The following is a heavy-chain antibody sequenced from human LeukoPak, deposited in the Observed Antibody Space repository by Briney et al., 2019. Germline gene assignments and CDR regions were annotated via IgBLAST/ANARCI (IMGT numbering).Heavy chain of an antibody. CDR3: ANANYYDSSGYWRGDASDI. D-gene: IGHD3-22*01. CDR1: GFRFNTYW. CDR2: IKQDGDEK. Sequence: PGGSLRLSCAASGFRFNTYWMSWVRQAPGKGLEWVANIKQDGDEKYYADSVKGRFTISRDNGKNSLDLQMNSLRAEDTAVYYCANANYYDSSGYWRGDASDIWGQGTMVTVSS. J-gene: IGHJ3*02. V-gene: IGHV3-7*01.